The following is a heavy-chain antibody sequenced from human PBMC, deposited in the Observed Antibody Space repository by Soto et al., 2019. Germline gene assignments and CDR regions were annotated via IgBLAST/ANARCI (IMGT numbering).Heavy chain of an antibody. V-gene: IGHV6-1*01. CDR1: GDSVSSNSAA. CDR2: TYYRSKWYN. CDR3: ARDRNDILTGYYTYYFDY. D-gene: IGHD3-9*01. Sequence: SQTLSLTCAISGDSVSSNSAAWNWIRQSPSRGLEWLGRTYYRSKWYNDYAVSVKSRITINPDTSKNQFSLQLNSVTPEDTAVYYCARDRNDILTGYYTYYFDYWGQGTLVTVSS. J-gene: IGHJ4*02.